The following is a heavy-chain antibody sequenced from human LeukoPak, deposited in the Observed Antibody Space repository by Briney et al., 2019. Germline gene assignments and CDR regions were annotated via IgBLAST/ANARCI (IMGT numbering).Heavy chain of an antibody. CDR3: ARHAVYDYVWGSYRFDY. Sequence: PSETLSLTCAVYGGSFSGYYWGWIRQPPGKGLEWIGSIYYSGSTYYNPSLKSRVTISVDTSKNQFSLKLSSVTAADTAVYYCARHAVYDYVWGSYRFDYWGQGTLVTVSS. V-gene: IGHV4-39*01. CDR2: IYYSGST. J-gene: IGHJ4*02. D-gene: IGHD3-16*02. CDR1: GGSFSGYY.